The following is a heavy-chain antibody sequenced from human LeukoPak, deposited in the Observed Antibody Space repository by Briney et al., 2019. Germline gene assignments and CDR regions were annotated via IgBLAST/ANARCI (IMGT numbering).Heavy chain of an antibody. J-gene: IGHJ4*02. Sequence: GGSLRLSCAASGFTFSNAYMNWVRQAPGKGLEWVGRIKPKTDGETTEYAAPVKGRFSISRDDSKNTLYLQMNSLKTEDTAVYYCITPLPYSAQGGQGTLVTASS. D-gene: IGHD2-21*01. CDR2: IKPKTDGETT. V-gene: IGHV3-15*07. CDR1: GFTFSNAY. CDR3: ITPLPYSAQ.